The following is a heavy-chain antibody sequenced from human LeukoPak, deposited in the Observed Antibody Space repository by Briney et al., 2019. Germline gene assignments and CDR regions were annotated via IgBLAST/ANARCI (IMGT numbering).Heavy chain of an antibody. V-gene: IGHV4-4*02. CDR1: GGSISSSNW. CDR2: IYHSGST. Sequence: PSETLSLTCAVSGGSISSSNWWSWVRQPPGKGLEWIGEIYHSGSTNYNPSLKSRVTISVDKSKNQFSLKLSSVTAADTAVYYRARGIAAAGTANWFDPWGQGTLVTVSS. J-gene: IGHJ5*02. D-gene: IGHD6-13*01. CDR3: ARGIAAAGTANWFDP.